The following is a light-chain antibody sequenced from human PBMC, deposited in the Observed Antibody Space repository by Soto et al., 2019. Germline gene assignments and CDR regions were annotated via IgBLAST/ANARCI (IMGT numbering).Light chain of an antibody. CDR1: QSVSSL. Sequence: EVVMTQSPAILALSPGERATLSCRASQSVSSLLAWYQQKPGQAPRLLIYRASTRATGVSGRFSGSGSGTEFTLTITSLQSEDFAVYYCQQYNEWPITFGQGTRLENK. CDR2: RAS. V-gene: IGKV3-15*01. CDR3: QQYNEWPIT. J-gene: IGKJ5*01.